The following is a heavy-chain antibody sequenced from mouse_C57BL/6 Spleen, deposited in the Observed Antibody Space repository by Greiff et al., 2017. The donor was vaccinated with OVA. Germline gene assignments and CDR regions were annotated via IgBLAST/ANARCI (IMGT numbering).Heavy chain of an antibody. Sequence: VQLQQSGPELVKPGASVKIPCKASGYTFTDYNMDWVKQSHGKSLEWIGDINPNNGGTNYNPKFKGKATLTVDKSSSTAYMELRSLTSEDTAVYYCARKGMVRHFDYWGQGTTLTVSS. CDR1: GYTFTDYN. CDR3: ARKGMVRHFDY. D-gene: IGHD2-2*01. V-gene: IGHV1-18*01. J-gene: IGHJ2*01. CDR2: INPNNGGT.